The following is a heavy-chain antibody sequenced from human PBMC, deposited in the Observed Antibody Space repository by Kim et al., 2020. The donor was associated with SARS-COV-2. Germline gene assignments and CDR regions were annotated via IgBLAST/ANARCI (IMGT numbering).Heavy chain of an antibody. J-gene: IGHJ4*02. V-gene: IGHV3-21*01. D-gene: IGHD3-16*02. CDR2: ISSSSSYI. CDR1: GFTFSSYS. CDR3: ARDQEGITFGGVIVKYYFDY. Sequence: GGSLRLSCAASGFTFSSYSMNWVRQAPGKGLEWVSSISSSSSYIYYADSVKGRFTISRDNAKNSLYLQMNSLRAEDTAVYYCARDQEGITFGGVIVKYYFDYWGQGTLVTVSS.